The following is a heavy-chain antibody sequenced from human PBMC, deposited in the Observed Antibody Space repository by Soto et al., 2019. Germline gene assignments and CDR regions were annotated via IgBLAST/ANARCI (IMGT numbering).Heavy chain of an antibody. Sequence: SETLSLTCTVSGGSISSGDYYWSWIRQPPGKGLEWIGYIYYSGSTYYNPSLKSRVTISVDTSKNQFSLKLSSVTAADTAVYYCASDVGTYYYDSSGPYYFDYWGQGTLVTVSS. J-gene: IGHJ4*02. CDR1: GGSISSGDYY. V-gene: IGHV4-30-4*01. D-gene: IGHD3-22*01. CDR2: IYYSGST. CDR3: ASDVGTYYYDSSGPYYFDY.